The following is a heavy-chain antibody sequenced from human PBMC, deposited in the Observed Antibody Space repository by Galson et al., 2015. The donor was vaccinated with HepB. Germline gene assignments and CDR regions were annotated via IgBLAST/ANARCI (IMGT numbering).Heavy chain of an antibody. D-gene: IGHD6-6*01. Sequence: QSGAEVKKPGESLRISCKGSGYSFTSYWISWVRQMPGKGLEWTGRIDPSDSYTNYSPSFQGHVTISADKSISTAYLQWSSLKASDTAMYYCARHWGYSSSDSYWFDPWGQGTLVTVSS. V-gene: IGHV5-10-1*01. CDR3: ARHWGYSSSDSYWFDP. J-gene: IGHJ5*02. CDR2: IDPSDSYT. CDR1: GYSFTSYW.